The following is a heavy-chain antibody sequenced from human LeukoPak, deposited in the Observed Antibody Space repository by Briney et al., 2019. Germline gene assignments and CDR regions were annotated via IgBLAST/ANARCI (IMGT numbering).Heavy chain of an antibody. CDR2: VNSDGSST. CDR3: ARDPLIPSLAFDI. J-gene: IGHJ3*02. D-gene: IGHD2-21*01. V-gene: IGHV3-74*01. CDR1: GFTFSNYW. Sequence: EGSLRLSCAVSGFTFSNYWMHWVRQAPGKGAVWVARVNSDGSSTSHADSVKGRFTISRDNAKNTLYLQMNSLRAEDTAAYYCARDPLIPSLAFDIWGQGTMVTVSS.